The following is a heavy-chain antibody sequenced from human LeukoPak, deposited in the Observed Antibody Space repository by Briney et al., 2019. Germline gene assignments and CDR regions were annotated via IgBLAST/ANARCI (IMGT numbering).Heavy chain of an antibody. J-gene: IGHJ3*02. CDR1: GGTFSSYA. CDR3: AKPGRYDYVWGSYRYSDAFDI. Sequence: ASVKVSCKASGGTFSSYAISWVRQAPGQGLEWMGRIIPIFGTANYAQKFQGRVTITADKSTSTAYMELSSLRSEDTAVYYCAKPGRYDYVWGSYRYSDAFDIWGQGTMVTVSS. D-gene: IGHD3-16*02. V-gene: IGHV1-69*06. CDR2: IIPIFGTA.